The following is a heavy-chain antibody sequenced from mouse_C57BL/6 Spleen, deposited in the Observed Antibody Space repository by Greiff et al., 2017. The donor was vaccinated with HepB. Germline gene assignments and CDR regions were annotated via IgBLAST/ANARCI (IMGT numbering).Heavy chain of an antibody. CDR2: IDPSDSYT. V-gene: IGHV1-69*01. Sequence: QVQLQQPGAELVMPGASVKLSCKASGYTFTSYWMHWVKQRPGQGLEWIGEIDPSDSYTNYNQKFKGKSTLTVDKSSRTAYMQISSLTSEDSAVYYCARPVSWYFDVWGTGTTVTVSS. D-gene: IGHD1-1*01. J-gene: IGHJ1*03. CDR3: ARPVSWYFDV. CDR1: GYTFTSYW.